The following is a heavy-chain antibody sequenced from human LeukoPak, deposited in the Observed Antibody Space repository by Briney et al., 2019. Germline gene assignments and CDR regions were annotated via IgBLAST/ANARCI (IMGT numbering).Heavy chain of an antibody. CDR3: ARTAYDYVWGSIDY. D-gene: IGHD3-16*01. Sequence: SVKVSCRASGGTFSSYAISWVRQAPGQGLEWMGGIIPIFGTANYAQKFQGRVTITADESTSTAYMELSSLRSEDTAVYYCARTAYDYVWGSIDYWGQGTLVTVSS. V-gene: IGHV1-69*13. CDR2: IIPIFGTA. J-gene: IGHJ4*02. CDR1: GGTFSSYA.